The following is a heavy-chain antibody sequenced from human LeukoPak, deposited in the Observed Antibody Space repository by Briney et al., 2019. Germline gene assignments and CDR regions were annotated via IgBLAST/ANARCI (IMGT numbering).Heavy chain of an antibody. CDR1: GFTFSSYW. V-gene: IGHV3-7*01. J-gene: IGHJ3*02. CDR3: ARYYGDYKDAFDI. CDR2: IKQDGSEK. Sequence: GGSLRLSCVASGFTFSSYWMSWVRQAPGKGLEWVANIKQDGSEKYYVDSVKGRFTISRDNAKNSLYLQMNSLRAEDTAVYYCARYYGDYKDAFDIWGQGTMVTVSS. D-gene: IGHD4-17*01.